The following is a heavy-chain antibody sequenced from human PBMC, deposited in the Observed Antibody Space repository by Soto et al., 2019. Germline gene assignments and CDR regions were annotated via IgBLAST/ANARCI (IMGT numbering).Heavy chain of an antibody. Sequence: PGGSLRLSCEGSGFPFSNGWIPLVRQAPGKGLEWVCRIKTNIDCGRIDYAAPVKGRFTISRDDAKNTLYLQMKSLKTEDTGVYYCTTNSVTDFHHYGIEVWGLRTTVTVSS. J-gene: IGHJ6*02. CDR2: IKTNIDCGRI. V-gene: IGHV3-15*01. CDR3: TTNSVTDFHHYGIEV. CDR1: GFPFSNGW. D-gene: IGHD2-21*02.